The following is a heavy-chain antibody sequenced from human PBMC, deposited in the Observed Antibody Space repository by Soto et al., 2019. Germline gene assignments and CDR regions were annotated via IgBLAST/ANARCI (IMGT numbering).Heavy chain of an antibody. CDR2: VYYTGTT. D-gene: IGHD2-15*01. CDR1: GGSIDGYY. V-gene: IGHV4-59*12. J-gene: IGHJ4*02. Sequence: PSETLSLTCTISGGSIDGYYWSWIRQPPGTGLEWLGYVYYTGTTKNNPSLESRVTISADTSKNPFSLRVTSMTAADKAVYYCVRGGGYDSFDFWGQGGQVTVSS. CDR3: VRGGGYDSFDF.